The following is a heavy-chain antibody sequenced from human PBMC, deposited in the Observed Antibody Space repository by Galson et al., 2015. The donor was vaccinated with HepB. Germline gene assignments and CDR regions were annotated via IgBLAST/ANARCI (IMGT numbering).Heavy chain of an antibody. CDR1: GYTFTSYG. J-gene: IGHJ6*02. V-gene: IGHV1-18*01. CDR3: ARDWPGEIGYYYYYGMDV. D-gene: IGHD7-27*01. Sequence: SVKVSCKASGYTFTSYGISWVRQAPGQGLEWMGWISAYNGNTNYAQKLQGRVTMATDTSTSTAYMELRSLRSDDTAVYYCARDWPGEIGYYYYYGMDVWGQGTTVTVSS. CDR2: ISAYNGNT.